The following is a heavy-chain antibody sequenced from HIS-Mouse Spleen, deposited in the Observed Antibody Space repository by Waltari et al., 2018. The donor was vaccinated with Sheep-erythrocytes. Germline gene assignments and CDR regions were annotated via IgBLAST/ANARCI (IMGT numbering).Heavy chain of an antibody. D-gene: IGHD2-2*01. J-gene: IGHJ4*02. Sequence: EVQLVESGGGLVQPGRSLRLSCAASGFSFDDYAMEWVRQDPGKGMEWVSGISVNIGSLSYADSVKGRFTITRDNAKNSLYLQMNSLRAEDTALYYCAKDISRNIVVVPAAVGDYWGQGTLVTVSS. CDR2: ISVNIGSL. CDR3: AKDISRNIVVVPAAVGDY. V-gene: IGHV3-9*01. CDR1: GFSFDDYA.